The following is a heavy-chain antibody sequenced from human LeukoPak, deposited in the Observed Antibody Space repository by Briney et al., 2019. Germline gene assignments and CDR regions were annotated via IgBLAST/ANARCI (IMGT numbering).Heavy chain of an antibody. D-gene: IGHD5-18*01. Sequence: PGGSLKLSCAASGFTFSSYAMSWVRQAPGKGQEWVSAISGSGGSTYYADSVKGRFTISRDNSKNTLYLQMNSLRAEDTAVYYCAKAVSAAMVPYYFDYWGQGTLVTVSS. CDR3: AKAVSAAMVPYYFDY. V-gene: IGHV3-23*01. J-gene: IGHJ4*02. CDR2: ISGSGGST. CDR1: GFTFSSYA.